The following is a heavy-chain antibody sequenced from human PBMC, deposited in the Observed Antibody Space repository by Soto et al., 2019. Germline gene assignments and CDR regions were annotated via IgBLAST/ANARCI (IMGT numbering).Heavy chain of an antibody. CDR1: GFTFSNYA. D-gene: IGHD1-1*01. Sequence: PGGSLRLSCAASGFTFSNYAMSWVRQAPGKGLEWVSEISGSGDSTYYADSVKGRFTISRDNSKNTLYLQMNSLRAEDTAVYYCAKVDAGGLRTKYYFDYWGQGTLVTVSS. CDR2: ISGSGDST. V-gene: IGHV3-23*01. J-gene: IGHJ4*02. CDR3: AKVDAGGLRTKYYFDY.